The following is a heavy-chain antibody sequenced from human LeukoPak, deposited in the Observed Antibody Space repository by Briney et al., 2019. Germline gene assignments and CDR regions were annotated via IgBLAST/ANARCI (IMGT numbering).Heavy chain of an antibody. V-gene: IGHV3-43*02. CDR1: GFTFDDYA. D-gene: IGHD3-16*01. CDR2: ISGDGGST. CDR3: AKDGDYVWGSPIDY. J-gene: IGHJ4*02. Sequence: PGGSLRLSCAASGFTFDDYAMHWVRQAPGKGLGWVSLISGDGGSTYYADSVKGRFTISRDNSKNSLYLQMNSLRTEDTALYYCAKDGDYVWGSPIDYWGQGTLVTVSS.